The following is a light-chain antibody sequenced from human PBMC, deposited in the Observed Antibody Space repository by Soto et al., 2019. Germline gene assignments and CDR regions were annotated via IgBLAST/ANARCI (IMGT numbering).Light chain of an antibody. Sequence: QSVLTQPASVSGSPGQSITISCTGSSSDVGFYNRVSWIQQHPGKTPKLMIFEVTNRPSGVSSRFSGSKSGNTASLTISGLQAEDEADYYCTALTSSNTWVFGGGTKLTVL. CDR3: TALTSSNTWV. V-gene: IGLV2-14*01. CDR2: EVT. CDR1: SSDVGFYNR. J-gene: IGLJ3*02.